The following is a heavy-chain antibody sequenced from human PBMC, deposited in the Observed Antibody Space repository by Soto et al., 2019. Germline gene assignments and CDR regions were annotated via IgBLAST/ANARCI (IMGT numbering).Heavy chain of an antibody. V-gene: IGHV1-3*04. CDR1: GYTFTSYG. Sequence: QVDLVQSGAEVKEHGASVRISCESSGYTFTSYGINWVRQAPGQRLDWMGWINTGSSNTRYSPEFKARVTITRDTSASTAYMELNSLRSEDTAVYSCAMAMPTAGYIYFDQWCQGTLVTGSS. D-gene: IGHD6-13*01. CDR2: INTGSSNT. CDR3: AMAMPTAGYIYFDQ. J-gene: IGHJ4*02.